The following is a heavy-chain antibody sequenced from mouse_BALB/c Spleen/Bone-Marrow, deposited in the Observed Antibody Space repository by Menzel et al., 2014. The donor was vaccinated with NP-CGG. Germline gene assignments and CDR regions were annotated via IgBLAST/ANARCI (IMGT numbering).Heavy chain of an antibody. CDR3: ARDGNWYFDV. CDR2: ISSGGSYT. J-gene: IGHJ1*01. V-gene: IGHV5-9-4*01. CDR1: GFTFSSYA. Sequence: EVKLMESGGGLVKPGGSLKLSCAASGFTFSSYAMSWVRQSPEKRLEWVAEISSGGSYTYYPDTVTGRFTISRDNAKNTLYLEMSSLRSEDTAMCYCARDGNWYFDVWGAGTTVTVSS. D-gene: IGHD1-1*02.